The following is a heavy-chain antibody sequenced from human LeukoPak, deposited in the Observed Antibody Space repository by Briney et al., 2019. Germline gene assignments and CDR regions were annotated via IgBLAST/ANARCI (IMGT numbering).Heavy chain of an antibody. V-gene: IGHV3-7*01. CDR1: GFTFSAYW. Sequence: PGGSLRLSCAASGFTFSAYWMSWVRQAPGKGLESVAHIKQDGSDKYYADSVRGRFTVSRDNAKNSLYLQMNSQRAGDTAVYYCARSCSGGTCNFPKFEPWGQGTLVTVSS. D-gene: IGHD2-15*01. J-gene: IGHJ5*02. CDR2: IKQDGSDK. CDR3: ARSCSGGTCNFPKFEP.